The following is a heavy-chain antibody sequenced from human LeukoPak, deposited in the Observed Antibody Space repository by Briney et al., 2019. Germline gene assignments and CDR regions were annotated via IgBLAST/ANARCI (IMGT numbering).Heavy chain of an antibody. Sequence: SETLSLTCTVSGGSISSFYWSWIRQPPGKGLEWIGNIDYSGSTIYNPALKSRVTVSVDTSKNQFSLNLTSVTAAVTAVYYCARDRMMATDWYFDLWGRGTLVTVSS. D-gene: IGHD5-24*01. CDR3: ARDRMMATDWYFDL. V-gene: IGHV4-59*01. J-gene: IGHJ2*01. CDR1: GGSISSFY. CDR2: IDYSGST.